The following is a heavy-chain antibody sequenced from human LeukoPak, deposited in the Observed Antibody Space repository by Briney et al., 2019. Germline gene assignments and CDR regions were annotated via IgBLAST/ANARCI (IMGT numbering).Heavy chain of an antibody. CDR2: INHSGST. V-gene: IGHV4-34*01. Sequence: SETLSLTCAVYGGSFSGYYWSWIRQPPGKGLEWIGEINHSGSTNYNPSLKSQVTISVDTSKNQFSLKLSSVTAADTAVYYCARGVLPRITMVRGVRFDPWGQGTLVTVSS. CDR1: GGSFSGYY. CDR3: ARGVLPRITMVRGVRFDP. D-gene: IGHD3-10*01. J-gene: IGHJ5*02.